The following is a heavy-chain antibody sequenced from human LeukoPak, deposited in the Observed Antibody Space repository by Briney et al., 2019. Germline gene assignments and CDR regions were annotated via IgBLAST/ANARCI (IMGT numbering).Heavy chain of an antibody. V-gene: IGHV1-69*05. CDR2: IIPIFGTA. CDR3: ARGEYCSSTSCHPEDWFDP. J-gene: IGHJ5*02. Sequence: GASVKVSCKASGGTFSSYAISWVRQAPGQGLEWMGGIIPIFGTANYAQKFQGRVTITTDESTSTAYMELNSLRSEDTAVYYCARGEYCSSTSCHPEDWFDPWGQGTLVTVSS. D-gene: IGHD2-2*01. CDR1: GGTFSSYA.